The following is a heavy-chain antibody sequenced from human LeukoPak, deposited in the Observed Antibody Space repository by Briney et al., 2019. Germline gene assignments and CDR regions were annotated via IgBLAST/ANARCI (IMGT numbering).Heavy chain of an antibody. CDR2: ISYDGSNK. J-gene: IGHJ4*02. CDR1: GFTFSSYG. V-gene: IGHV3-30*18. D-gene: IGHD3-3*01. CDR3: AKAGLYDFWSGYYNGFFDY. Sequence: PGGSLRLSCAASGFTFSSYGMHWVRQAPGKGPEWVAVISYDGSNKYYADSVKGRFTISRDNSKNTLYLQMNSLRAEDTAVYYCAKAGLYDFWSGYYNGFFDYWGQGTLVTVSS.